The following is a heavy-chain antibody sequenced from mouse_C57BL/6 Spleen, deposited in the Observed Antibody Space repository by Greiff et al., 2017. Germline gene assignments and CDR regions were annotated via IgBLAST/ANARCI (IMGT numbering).Heavy chain of an antibody. J-gene: IGHJ2*01. CDR3: ARRRDYDFLDY. V-gene: IGHV5-6*01. D-gene: IGHD2-4*01. CDR1: GFTFSSYG. CDR2: ISTGGSYT. Sequence: EVKVVESGGDLVKPGGSLKLSCAASGFTFSSYGMSWVRQTPDKRLEWVATISTGGSYTYYPDSVKGRFTITRDNAKNTLYLQMSSLKSEDTAMCYCARRRDYDFLDYWGQGTTLTVSS.